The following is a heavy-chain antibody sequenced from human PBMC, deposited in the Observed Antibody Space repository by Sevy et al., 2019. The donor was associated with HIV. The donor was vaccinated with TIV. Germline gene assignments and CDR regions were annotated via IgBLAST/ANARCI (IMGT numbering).Heavy chain of an antibody. CDR3: ARLFDGNYYDSSGYYFDY. CDR1: GGSISSYY. CDR2: IYYSGST. J-gene: IGHJ4*02. D-gene: IGHD3-22*01. Sequence: SETLSLTCTVSGGSISSYYWSWIRQPPGKGLEWIGYIYYSGSTNYNPSLKSRVTISVDTSKNQFSLKLNSVSAADTAVYYCARLFDGNYYDSSGYYFDYWGQGTLVTVSS. V-gene: IGHV4-59*12.